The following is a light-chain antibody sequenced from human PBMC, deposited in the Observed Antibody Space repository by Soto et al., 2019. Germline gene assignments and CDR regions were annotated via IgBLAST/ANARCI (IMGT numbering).Light chain of an antibody. V-gene: IGKV1-39*01. CDR1: QTISTY. CDR2: AAT. CDR3: QQSYSKPWT. Sequence: DIQMTQSPTSLSASVGDKVTITCRASQTISTYLNWFQQKPGKAPELLIYAATNLQSGVPSRFSGSGSGADFTLTVSSLQPEDFATYFCQQSYSKPWTFGQGTKVDIK. J-gene: IGKJ1*01.